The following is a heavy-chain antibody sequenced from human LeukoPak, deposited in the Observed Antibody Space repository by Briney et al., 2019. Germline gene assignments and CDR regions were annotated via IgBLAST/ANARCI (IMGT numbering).Heavy chain of an antibody. V-gene: IGHV3-48*03. CDR2: ISSSGTTI. CDR3: ARAAY. CDR1: GFSLSSYE. D-gene: IGHD2-15*01. J-gene: IGHJ4*02. Sequence: GGSLRLSCAASGFSLSSYEIHWVRQAPGKGLEFVSYISSSGTTIFHADSVKGRFTIARDNAKNSLYLQMNSLRVEDTAVYYCARAAYWGQGTLVTVSS.